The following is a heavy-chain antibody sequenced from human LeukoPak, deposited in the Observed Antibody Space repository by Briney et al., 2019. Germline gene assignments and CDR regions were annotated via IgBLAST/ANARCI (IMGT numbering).Heavy chain of an antibody. Sequence: SETLSLTCTVSGGSISSSSYYWGWIRQPPGKGLEWIGSIYYSGSTYYNPSLKSRVTISVDRSKNQFSLKLSSVTAADTAVYYCARHRIYYDSSGYGPFDYWGQGTLVTVSS. CDR2: IYYSGST. V-gene: IGHV4-39*01. CDR3: ARHRIYYDSSGYGPFDY. J-gene: IGHJ4*02. D-gene: IGHD3-22*01. CDR1: GGSISSSSYY.